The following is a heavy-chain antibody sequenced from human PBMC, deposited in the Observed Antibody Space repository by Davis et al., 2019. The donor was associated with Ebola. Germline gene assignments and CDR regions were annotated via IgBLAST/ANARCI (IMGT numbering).Heavy chain of an antibody. D-gene: IGHD1-1*01. V-gene: IGHV1-18*04. CDR3: ARAQFPTTSDH. J-gene: IGHJ4*02. Sequence: ASVKVSCNASGYTFTNYGITWVRQAPGQGLEWMGWMNPHNGNTNYAQNVQGRVIMTSDTATTTAYMEVGSLRSDDTAVYYCARAQFPTTSDHWGQGTLVTVSS. CDR2: MNPHNGNT. CDR1: GYTFTNYG.